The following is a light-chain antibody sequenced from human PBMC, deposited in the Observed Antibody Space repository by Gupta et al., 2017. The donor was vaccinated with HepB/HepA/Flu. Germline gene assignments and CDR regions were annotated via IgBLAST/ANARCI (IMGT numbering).Light chain of an antibody. CDR1: QVVSRW. CDR3: QQANTLPLT. V-gene: IGKV1-12*01. Sequence: DIQMNQSPSSVSAFVGDRVTITCRASQVVSRWLAWYQQKPGKAPKLLIYGANTLQSGVPSRFSGSGSGTDFTLSINNLQPEDFATYYCQQANTLPLTFGGGTTVEMK. CDR2: GAN. J-gene: IGKJ4*01.